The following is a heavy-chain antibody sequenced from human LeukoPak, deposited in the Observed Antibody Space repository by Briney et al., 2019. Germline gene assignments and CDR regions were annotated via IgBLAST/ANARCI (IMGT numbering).Heavy chain of an antibody. Sequence: GGSLRLSCAASGFTFSSYGMHWVRQAPGKGLEWVAVIWYDGSNKYYADSVKGRFTISRDNSKNTLYLQMNSLRAEDTAVYYCAKDRSSSGWSEGYFDYWGQGTLVTVSS. CDR2: IWYDGSNK. V-gene: IGHV3-30*02. D-gene: IGHD6-19*01. J-gene: IGHJ4*02. CDR3: AKDRSSSGWSEGYFDY. CDR1: GFTFSSYG.